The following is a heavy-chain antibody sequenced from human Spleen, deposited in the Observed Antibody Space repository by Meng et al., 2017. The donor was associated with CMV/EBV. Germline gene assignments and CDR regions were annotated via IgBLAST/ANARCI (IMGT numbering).Heavy chain of an antibody. V-gene: IGHV1-2*02. Sequence: ASVKVSCKASGYTFTGYYIHWVRQAPGQGLEWMGWINPSGGTNYAQKFQGRVTMTRDPSISTAFMELSRLQSDDTAIYYCARDRGSGYFDYWGQGTLVTVSS. CDR3: ARDRGSGYFDY. CDR1: GYTFTGYY. J-gene: IGHJ4*02. CDR2: INPSGGT.